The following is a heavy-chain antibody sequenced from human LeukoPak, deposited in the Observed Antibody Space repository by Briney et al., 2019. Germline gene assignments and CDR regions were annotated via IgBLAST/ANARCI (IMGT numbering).Heavy chain of an antibody. J-gene: IGHJ4*02. CDR3: ASLNPMLDLDY. V-gene: IGHV4-38-2*02. D-gene: IGHD3-16*01. Sequence: SETLSLTCTVSGYSISSGYYWGWIRQPPGKGLEWIGSIYHSGSTYYNPSLKSRVTISVDTSKNQFSLKLSSVTAADTAVYYCASLNPMLDLDYWGQGTLVTVSS. CDR1: GYSISSGYY. CDR2: IYHSGST.